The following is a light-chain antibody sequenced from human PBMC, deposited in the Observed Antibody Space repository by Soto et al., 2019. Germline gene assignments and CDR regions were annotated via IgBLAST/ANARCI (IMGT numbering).Light chain of an antibody. CDR2: ATS. V-gene: IGKV1-9*01. J-gene: IGKJ4*01. CDR1: QDIANY. Sequence: IQLTQSPSFLSASVGDRVTITCRASQDIANYLAWYQQKPGKAPKFLIYATSTFQRGVPSRFRGGGSGTEFTLPCSRRQPEGLAPCYCQQVISYPRTLGGGTKVEIK. CDR3: QQVISYPRT.